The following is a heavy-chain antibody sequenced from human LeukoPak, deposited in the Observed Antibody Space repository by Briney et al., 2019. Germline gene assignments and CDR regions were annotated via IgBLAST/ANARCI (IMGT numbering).Heavy chain of an antibody. CDR2: IYYSGNT. CDR1: GGSLSNYY. Sequence: SETLSLTCSVSGGSLSNYYWSWIRQPPGKGLEWIGKIYYSGNTKYSPSLESRVTISVDTSKNQFSLMLTSVTAADTAVYYCARVLPIFGVALDYWGQGTLVTVSS. V-gene: IGHV4-59*01. CDR3: ARVLPIFGVALDY. D-gene: IGHD3-3*01. J-gene: IGHJ4*02.